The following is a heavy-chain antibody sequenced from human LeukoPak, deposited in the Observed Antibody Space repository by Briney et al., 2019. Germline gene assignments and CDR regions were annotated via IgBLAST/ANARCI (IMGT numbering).Heavy chain of an antibody. CDR2: IKQDGSEK. Sequence: GGSLRLSCAASGFTFRSYWMSWVRQAPGKGLEWVANIKQDGSEKYYVDSVKGRFTISRDNAKNSLYLQMNSLRAEDTAVYYCATGNYNRPFDYWGQGTLVTVSS. D-gene: IGHD1-7*01. CDR1: GFTFRSYW. V-gene: IGHV3-7*01. J-gene: IGHJ4*02. CDR3: ATGNYNRPFDY.